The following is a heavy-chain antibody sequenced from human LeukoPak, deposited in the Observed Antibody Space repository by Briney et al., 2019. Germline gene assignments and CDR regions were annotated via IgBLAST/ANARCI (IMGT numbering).Heavy chain of an antibody. V-gene: IGHV4-39*07. CDR2: IYYSGRT. Sequence: SETLSLTCSVSGGSISSSSYYWGWIRQPPGKGLEWIGSIYYSGRTYYNPSLKSRVTISVDTSKNQFSLKLSSVTAADTAVYYCARDHGGSGWYFGSLDWYFDYWGQGTLVTVSS. CDR3: ARDHGGSGWYFGSLDWYFDY. CDR1: GGSISSSSYY. J-gene: IGHJ4*02. D-gene: IGHD6-19*01.